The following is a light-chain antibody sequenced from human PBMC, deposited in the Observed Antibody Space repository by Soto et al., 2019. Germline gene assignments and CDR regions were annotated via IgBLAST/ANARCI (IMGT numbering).Light chain of an antibody. J-gene: IGKJ3*01. CDR1: QSVLHSSNNKNY. V-gene: IGKV4-1*01. CDR2: WAS. Sequence: DIVMTQSPDSLAVSLGERATINCKSSQSVLHSSNNKNYLVWYQQKPGQPPKLLIYWASTRESGVPDRFSGSGSGTDFTLTISSLQAEDVAVYYCQQYYSIPFTFGPGTKVDIK. CDR3: QQYYSIPFT.